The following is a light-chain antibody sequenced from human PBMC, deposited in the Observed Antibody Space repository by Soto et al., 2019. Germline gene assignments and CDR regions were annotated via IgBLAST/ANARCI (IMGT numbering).Light chain of an antibody. CDR3: QAWDSSTSVV. V-gene: IGLV3-1*01. CDR1: KLGDKY. J-gene: IGLJ2*01. CDR2: QDS. Sequence: SYELTQPPSVSVSPGQTASITCSGDKLGDKYASWYQQKPGQSPVLVIYQDSKRPSGVPERFSGSSSGNTATLPISGTQAMDEAYYYCQAWDSSTSVVFGGGTKLTVL.